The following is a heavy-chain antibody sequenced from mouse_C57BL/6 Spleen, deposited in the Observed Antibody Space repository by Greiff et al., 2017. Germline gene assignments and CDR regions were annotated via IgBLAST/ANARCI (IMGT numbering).Heavy chain of an antibody. CDR2: IHPNSGST. Sequence: VKLQPPGAELVKPGASVKLSCKASGYTFTSYWMHWVKQRPGQGLEWIGMIHPNSGSTNYNEKFKSKATLTVDKSSSTAYMQLSSLTSEDSAVYYCARVGQLRPIYYAMDYWGQGTSVTVSS. J-gene: IGHJ4*01. D-gene: IGHD3-2*02. V-gene: IGHV1-64*01. CDR3: ARVGQLRPIYYAMDY. CDR1: GYTFTSYW.